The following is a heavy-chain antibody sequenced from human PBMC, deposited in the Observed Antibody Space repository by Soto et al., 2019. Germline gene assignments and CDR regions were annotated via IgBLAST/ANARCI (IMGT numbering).Heavy chain of an antibody. D-gene: IGHD3-22*01. CDR1: GFKFNNYA. V-gene: IGHV3-30*04. CDR3: ARATSRGYWTYPTDV. J-gene: IGHJ6*02. CDR2: ISYDGSID. Sequence: PGGSLRLSCAASGFKFNNYAMHWVRQAPGKGLEWVAVISYDGSIDYYAGSVKGRFTISRDNSKDTLYLQMTSLTAEDTALYYCARATSRGYWTYPTDVWGLGTPDTVSS.